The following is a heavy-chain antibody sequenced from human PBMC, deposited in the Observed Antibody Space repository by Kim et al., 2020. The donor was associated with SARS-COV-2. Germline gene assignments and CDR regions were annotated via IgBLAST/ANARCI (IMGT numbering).Heavy chain of an antibody. CDR3: ARVKRVSGYRRHGGMDV. D-gene: IGHD3-22*01. CDR1: GGSFSGYY. V-gene: IGHV4-34*01. CDR2: INHSGST. J-gene: IGHJ6*02. Sequence: SETLSLTCAVYGGSFSGYYWSWIRQPPGKGLEWIGEINHSGSTNYNPSLKSRVTISVDTSKNQFSLKLSSVTAADTAVYYCARVKRVSGYRRHGGMDVWGQGTTVTVSS.